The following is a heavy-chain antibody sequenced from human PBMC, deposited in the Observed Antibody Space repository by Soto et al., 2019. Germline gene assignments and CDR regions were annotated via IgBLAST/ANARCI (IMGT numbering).Heavy chain of an antibody. V-gene: IGHV3-11*06. CDR2: ISTDSSNI. CDR1: GGSFSDFY. J-gene: IGHJ6*02. CDR3: ATYGMDV. Sequence: GGSLRLSCVVSGGSFSDFYMSWIRKAPGKGLEWVSHISTDSSNIKYGDSVKGRFTVSRDNAKGSLYLQMNSLRVEDTGIYYCATYGMDVWGQGTTVTVSS.